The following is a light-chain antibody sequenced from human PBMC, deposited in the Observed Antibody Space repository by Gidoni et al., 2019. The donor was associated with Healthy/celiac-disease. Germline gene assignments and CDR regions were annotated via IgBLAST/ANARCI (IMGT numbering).Light chain of an antibody. CDR2: GAS. CDR3: QQYNNCPPT. Sequence: EIVMPQSPATPSVSPGERATLSCSASQSVSSNFAWYQQKPGQAPRLLLYGASTRATGIPARFSGSGSGTEFTLTISSLQSEDFAVYYCQQYNNCPPTFGQGTKVEIK. CDR1: QSVSSN. V-gene: IGKV3-15*01. J-gene: IGKJ1*01.